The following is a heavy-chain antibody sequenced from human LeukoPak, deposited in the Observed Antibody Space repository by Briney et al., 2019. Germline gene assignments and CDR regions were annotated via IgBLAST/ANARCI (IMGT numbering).Heavy chain of an antibody. Sequence: GGSLRLSCAASGFTFSRHWMYWVRQAPGKGLEWVANIKQDGSAKPYVDSVKGRFTISRDNAKNSLFLQMNSLRAEDTAVYYCARDNGWSADFWGRGTLVTVSS. D-gene: IGHD2-15*01. CDR2: IKQDGSAK. CDR1: GFTFSRHW. J-gene: IGHJ4*02. CDR3: ARDNGWSADF. V-gene: IGHV3-7*03.